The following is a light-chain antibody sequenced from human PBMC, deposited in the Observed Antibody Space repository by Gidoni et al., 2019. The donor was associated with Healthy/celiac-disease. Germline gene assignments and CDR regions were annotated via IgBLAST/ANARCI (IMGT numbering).Light chain of an antibody. CDR1: QSVSSY. V-gene: IGKV3-11*01. CDR2: DAS. J-gene: IGKJ4*01. Sequence: EIVLTQSPATLSCSPGERATLSCRASQSVSSYLDWYQQEPGQAPRLLSYDASDRATGIPARFSGSGSGTDFTLTISRLVPEDFAVYYCQQRSTFGGGTKVEIK. CDR3: QQRST.